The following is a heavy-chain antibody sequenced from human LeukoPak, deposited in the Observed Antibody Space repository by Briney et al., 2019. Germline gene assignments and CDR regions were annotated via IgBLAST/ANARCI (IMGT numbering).Heavy chain of an antibody. CDR2: IRYDGSNK. CDR1: GFTFSSYG. V-gene: IGHV3-30*02. J-gene: IGHJ4*02. D-gene: IGHD2-2*01. Sequence: GESLRLSCAASGFTFSSYGMHWVRQAPGKGLEWVAFIRYDGSNKYYADSVKGRFTISRDNSKNTLYLQMNSLRAEDTAVYYCAKDFIVVVPAVDYWGQGTLVTVSS. CDR3: AKDFIVVVPAVDY.